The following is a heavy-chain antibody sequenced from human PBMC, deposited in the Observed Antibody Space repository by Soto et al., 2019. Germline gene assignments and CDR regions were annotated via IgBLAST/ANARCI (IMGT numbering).Heavy chain of an antibody. J-gene: IGHJ6*03. CDR2: IKQDGSEK. D-gene: IGHD5-12*01. V-gene: IGHV3-7*01. CDR3: ARDGSGYDSWYYYYMDV. Sequence: EVQLVESGGGLVQPGGSLRLSCAASGFTFSSYWMSWVRQAPGKGLEWVANIKQDGSEKYYVDSVKGRFTISRDNAKNSLYLQMNSLRAEDTAVYYCARDGSGYDSWYYYYMDVWGKGTTVTVSS. CDR1: GFTFSSYW.